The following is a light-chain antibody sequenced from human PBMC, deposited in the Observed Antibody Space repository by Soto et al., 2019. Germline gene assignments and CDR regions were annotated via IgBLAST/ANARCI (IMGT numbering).Light chain of an antibody. CDR3: QQSDHSPMYT. Sequence: DIQMTQSPSSLSASVGDRVTITCRASQSISTSLNWYQQKPGKAPKLLIYAATTLQSGVPSRFRGSGSGTKFTLTISGLQPEDFATYYCQQSDHSPMYTFGQGTDLEIK. J-gene: IGKJ2*01. V-gene: IGKV1-39*01. CDR1: QSISTS. CDR2: AAT.